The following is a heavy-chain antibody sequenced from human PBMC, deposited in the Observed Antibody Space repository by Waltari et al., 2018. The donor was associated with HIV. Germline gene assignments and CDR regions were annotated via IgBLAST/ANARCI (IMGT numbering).Heavy chain of an antibody. V-gene: IGHV3-48*04. CDR2: ITSSGYTI. CDR3: ARTTHGIDF. D-gene: IGHD1-1*01. Sequence: FSSYNMNWVRQAPGKGLEWLSYITSSGYTIYYADSVEGRFTVSRDNAKNSLYLQMNSLRAEDTAVYYCARTTHGIDFWGQGTLVTVSS. CDR1: FSSYN. J-gene: IGHJ4*02.